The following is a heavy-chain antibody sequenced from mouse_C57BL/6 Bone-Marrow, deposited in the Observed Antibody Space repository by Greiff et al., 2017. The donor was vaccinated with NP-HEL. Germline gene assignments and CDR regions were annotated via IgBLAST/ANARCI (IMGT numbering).Heavy chain of an antibody. D-gene: IGHD3-2*02. CDR2: INPNNGGT. V-gene: IGHV1-26*01. CDR1: GYTFTDYY. CDR3: ARWTAQGPWFAY. J-gene: IGHJ3*01. Sequence: EVQLQQSGPELVKPGASVKISCKASGYTFTDYYMNWVKQSHGKSLEWIGDINPNNGGTSYNQKFKGKATLTVDKSSSTAYMVLRSLTSEDSAVYYCARWTAQGPWFAYWGQGTLVTVSA.